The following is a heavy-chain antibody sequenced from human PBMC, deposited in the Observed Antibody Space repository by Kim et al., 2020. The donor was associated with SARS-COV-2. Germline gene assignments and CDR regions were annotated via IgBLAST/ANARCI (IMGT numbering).Heavy chain of an antibody. CDR2: I. V-gene: IGHV3-48*02. Sequence: INSADSVKGRFTISRDYAKNSLELEMNSLRDEATAVYYCARDWHWVIDVWGQGTLVTVSS. CDR3: ARDWHWVIDV. J-gene: IGHJ4*02. D-gene: IGHD7-27*01.